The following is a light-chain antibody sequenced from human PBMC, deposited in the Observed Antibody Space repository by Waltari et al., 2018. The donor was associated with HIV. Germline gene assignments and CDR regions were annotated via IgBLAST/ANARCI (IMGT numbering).Light chain of an antibody. CDR1: SAGSGSPF. CDR2: EDS. Sequence: NFILTPSQSVSECSRWKLTLSCTCRSAGSGSPFIQWYQQRPGRSPDTVIYEDSQRPSGVPNRFSGSVDSSSNSASLTISGLKTEDEADYFCQSYDGTTVVFGGGTRLTVL. CDR3: QSYDGTTVV. V-gene: IGLV6-57*01. J-gene: IGLJ2*01.